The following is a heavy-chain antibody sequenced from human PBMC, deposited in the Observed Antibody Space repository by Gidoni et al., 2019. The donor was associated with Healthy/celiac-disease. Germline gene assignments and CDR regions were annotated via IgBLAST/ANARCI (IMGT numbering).Heavy chain of an antibody. J-gene: IGHJ6*02. Sequence: QVQLVQSGAEVKKPGSSVKVSCKASGGTFSSYAISWVRQAPGQGLEWMGGIIPIFGTANYAQKFQGRVTITADESTSTAYMELSSLRSEDTAVYYCARSYKHRTQVSGYYGMDVWGQGTTVTVSS. CDR3: ARSYKHRTQVSGYYGMDV. V-gene: IGHV1-69*01. CDR1: GGTFSSYA. CDR2: IIPIFGTA. D-gene: IGHD1-20*01.